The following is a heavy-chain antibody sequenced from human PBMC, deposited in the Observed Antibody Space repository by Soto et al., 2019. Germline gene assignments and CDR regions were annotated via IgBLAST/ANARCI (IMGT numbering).Heavy chain of an antibody. J-gene: IGHJ6*02. D-gene: IGHD2-15*01. CDR1: GGSVSSGSYY. V-gene: IGHV4-61*01. CDR3: ARDMRLGGCSGGSCYSVYYGMDV. Sequence: QVQLQESGPGLVKPSETLSLTCTVSGGSVSSGSYYWSWIRQPPGKGLEWIGYIYYSGSTNYNPYLKSRVTISVDTSKNQFSLKLSSVTAADTAVYYCARDMRLGGCSGGSCYSVYYGMDVWGQGTTVTVSS. CDR2: IYYSGST.